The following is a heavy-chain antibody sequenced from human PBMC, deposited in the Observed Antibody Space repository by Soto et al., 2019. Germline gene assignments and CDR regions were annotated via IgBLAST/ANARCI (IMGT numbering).Heavy chain of an antibody. CDR2: IYYSGST. V-gene: IGHV4-59*01. J-gene: IGHJ4*02. CDR1: GGSISSYY. D-gene: IGHD1-26*01. CDR3: ACMLDGRVSYYTD. Sequence: PSETLSLTCTVSGGSISSYYWSWIRQPPGKGLEWIGYIYYSGSTNYNPSLKSRVTISVDTSKNQFSLKLSSVTAADTAVYYCACMLDGRVSYYTDWGQGTLVTVSS.